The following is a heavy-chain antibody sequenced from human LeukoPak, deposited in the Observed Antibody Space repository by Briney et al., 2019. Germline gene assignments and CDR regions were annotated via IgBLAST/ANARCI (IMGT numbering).Heavy chain of an antibody. J-gene: IGHJ4*02. V-gene: IGHV3-21*01. CDR3: ARVGDTYGYYIDF. CDR2: IGSRSEYT. D-gene: IGHD5-18*01. Sequence: GGSLRLSCAASGFTFSSYAMSWVRQAPGKGLEWVSSIGSRSEYTHYADSVKGRLTTSRDNARTSLYLQMNSLRAEDTAVYYCARVGDTYGYYIDFWGQGTLVTVSS. CDR1: GFTFSSYA.